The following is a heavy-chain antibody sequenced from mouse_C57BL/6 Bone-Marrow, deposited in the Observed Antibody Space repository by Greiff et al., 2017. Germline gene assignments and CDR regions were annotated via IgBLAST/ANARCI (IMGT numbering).Heavy chain of an antibody. J-gene: IGHJ4*01. CDR2: ISSGGSYT. D-gene: IGHD4-1*01. V-gene: IGHV5-6*01. Sequence: EVQRVESGGDLVKPGGSLKLSCAASGFTFSSYGMSWVRQTPDKRLEWVATISSGGSYTYYPDSVKGRFTISRDNAKNTQYLQMSSLKSEDTAMYYCASPRLGAIDYWGQGTTVTVSS. CDR1: GFTFSSYG. CDR3: ASPRLGAIDY.